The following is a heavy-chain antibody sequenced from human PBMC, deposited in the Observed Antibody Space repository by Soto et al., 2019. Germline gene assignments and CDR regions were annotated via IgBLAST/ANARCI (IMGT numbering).Heavy chain of an antibody. J-gene: IGHJ4*02. V-gene: IGHV4-39*01. CDR1: GGSISSSSHY. CDR3: ARRWGTTFDY. Sequence: PSETLSLTCTVSGGSISSSSHYWGWIRQPPGKGLEWIGRIYYSGSTYYNPSLKSRVTISVDTSKNQFSLKLSSVTAADTAVYYCARRWGTTFDYWGQGTLVTVSS. D-gene: IGHD3-16*01. CDR2: IYYSGST.